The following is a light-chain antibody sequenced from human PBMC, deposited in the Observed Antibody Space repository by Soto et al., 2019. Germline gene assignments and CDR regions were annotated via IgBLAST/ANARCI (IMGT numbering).Light chain of an antibody. CDR1: QSISTN. CDR3: QRFGTSPFLT. Sequence: EIVMTQSPATLSVSPGESATLSCRASQSISTNLAWYQQKPGQAPRLLIYGASTRATGLPARFIGSGSGTEFTLTISSLQSEDLAVYYCQRFGTSPFLTFGGGTRVELK. CDR2: GAS. V-gene: IGKV3-15*01. J-gene: IGKJ4*01.